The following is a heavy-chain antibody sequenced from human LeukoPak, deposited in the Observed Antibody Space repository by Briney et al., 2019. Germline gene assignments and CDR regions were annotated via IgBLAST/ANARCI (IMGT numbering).Heavy chain of an antibody. D-gene: IGHD3-10*01. CDR1: GYTFTSYG. CDR2: ISAYNGNT. CDR3: ARDLLTITMVRGVTSNWFDP. J-gene: IGHJ5*02. V-gene: IGHV1-18*01. Sequence: ASVKVSCKASGYTFTSYGISWVRQAPGQGLEWMGWISAYNGNTNYAQKLQGRVTMTTDTSTSTAYMELWSLRSDDTAVYYCARDLLTITMVRGVTSNWFDPWGQGTLVTVSS.